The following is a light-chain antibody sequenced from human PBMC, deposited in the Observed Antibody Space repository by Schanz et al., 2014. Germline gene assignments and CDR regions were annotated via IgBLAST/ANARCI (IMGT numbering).Light chain of an antibody. CDR1: NSDVGGYNY. CDR2: DVS. J-gene: IGLJ3*02. CDR3: SSYTGSSTQV. Sequence: QSVLTQPASVSGSPGQSITISCTGTNSDVGGYNYVSWYQQHPGKAPKLMIYDVSNRPSGVSNRFSGSKSGNTASLIISGLQAEDEADYYCSSYTGSSTQVFGGGTKLTVL. V-gene: IGLV2-14*01.